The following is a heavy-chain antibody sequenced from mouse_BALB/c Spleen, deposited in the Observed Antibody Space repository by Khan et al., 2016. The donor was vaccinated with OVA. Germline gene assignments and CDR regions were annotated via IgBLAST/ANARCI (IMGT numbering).Heavy chain of an antibody. CDR3: ARRDYGGFTY. J-gene: IGHJ3*01. D-gene: IGHD2-4*01. CDR1: GYTFTNYW. Sequence: QVQLQQPGPDLVRPGASVKMSCKASGYTFTNYWIHWVKQRPGQGLEWIGMIDPSSGETILNKKFNDKATLNVDKSSNTAYMQLSSLTSEDSAVYSCARRDYGGFTYWGQGTLVTVSA. V-gene: IGHV1-74*01. CDR2: IDPSSGET.